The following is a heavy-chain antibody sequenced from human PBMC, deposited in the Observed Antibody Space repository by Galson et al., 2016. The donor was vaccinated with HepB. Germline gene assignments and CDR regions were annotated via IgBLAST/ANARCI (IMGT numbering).Heavy chain of an antibody. V-gene: IGHV1-18*04. CDR2: SNLYDGTI. CDR3: ARDWDFNMDV. J-gene: IGHJ6*03. CDR1: GYIFTSSG. Sequence: SVKVSCKASGYIFTSSGISWMRQAPGQGLEWVGWSNLYDGTINYARKFQGRVSLTTDTSTSTAYMELRSLRFDDTAVYYFARDWDFNMDVWGKGTTVTVSS. D-gene: IGHD1-26*01.